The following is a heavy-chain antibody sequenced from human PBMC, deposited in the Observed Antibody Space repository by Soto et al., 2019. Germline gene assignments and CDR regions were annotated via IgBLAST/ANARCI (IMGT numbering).Heavy chain of an antibody. J-gene: IGHJ3*02. CDR1: GFTISSYG. CDR3: ARDLPHSGYDFGRAFDI. V-gene: IGHV3-33*01. D-gene: IGHD5-12*01. Sequence: QLQLVDSGGGVVQHGRSLRLSCAASGFTISSYGMHWVRQAPGKGLEWVAVIWYDGSNKYYADSVKGRFTISRDNSKNTLYLQMNSLRAEDTAVYYCARDLPHSGYDFGRAFDIWGQGTMVTVSS. CDR2: IWYDGSNK.